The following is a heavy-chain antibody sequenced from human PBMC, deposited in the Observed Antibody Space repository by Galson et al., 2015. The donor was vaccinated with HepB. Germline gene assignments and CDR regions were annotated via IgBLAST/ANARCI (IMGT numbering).Heavy chain of an antibody. Sequence: SVKVSCKASGGTFSSYAISWVRQAPGQGLEWMGGIIPIFGTANYAQKFQGRVTITADESTSTAYMELSSLRSEDTAVYYCARGPPIHYNWNYVVRYYYYYGMDVWGQGTTVTVSS. V-gene: IGHV1-69*13. CDR2: IIPIFGTA. J-gene: IGHJ6*02. D-gene: IGHD1-7*01. CDR3: ARGPPIHYNWNYVVRYYYYYGMDV. CDR1: GGTFSSYA.